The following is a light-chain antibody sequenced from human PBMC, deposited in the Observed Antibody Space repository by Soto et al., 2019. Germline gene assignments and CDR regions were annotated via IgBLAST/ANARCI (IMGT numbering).Light chain of an antibody. CDR1: QSISSW. CDR2: KAS. J-gene: IGKJ1*01. V-gene: IGKV1-5*03. CDR3: QQYNTYPWT. Sequence: DIQMTQSPSTLSASVGDRVSITCRASQSISSWLAWYQQKPGKAPKLLIYKASSVESGVPSRFSGSGSGTEFTLTISSLQPDDFATYYCQQYNTYPWTFGQGTKVEIK.